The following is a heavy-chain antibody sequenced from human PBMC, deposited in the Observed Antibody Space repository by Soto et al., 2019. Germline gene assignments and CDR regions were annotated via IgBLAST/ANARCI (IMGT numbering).Heavy chain of an antibody. J-gene: IGHJ3*02. D-gene: IGHD1-1*01. CDR1: GFPFSTYG. CDR3: ARDDAFGNENGFDI. Sequence: LRLSCAVAGFPFSTYGFHWARQPPGKGLEWVAVIVSDGSAKYHADSVEGRFTISRDNSKDTLYLQMNSLRAEDTAVYYCARDDAFGNENGFDIWGQGTMVTVSS. V-gene: IGHV3-33*01. CDR2: IVSDGSAK.